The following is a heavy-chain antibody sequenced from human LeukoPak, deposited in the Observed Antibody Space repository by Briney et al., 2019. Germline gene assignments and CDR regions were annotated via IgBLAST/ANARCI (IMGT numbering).Heavy chain of an antibody. CDR1: GFTFSNYW. D-gene: IGHD1-20*01. J-gene: IGHJ4*02. CDR2: IKSDGITI. Sequence: GGSLRLSCVASGFTFSNYWMHWVRQAPGKGLVWVSRIKSDGITITYADSVKGRFTISRDNAKNTLYLQMNSLRAEDTAVYYCLRDLNWSLDQWGQGTLVTVSS. V-gene: IGHV3-74*01. CDR3: LRDLNWSLDQ.